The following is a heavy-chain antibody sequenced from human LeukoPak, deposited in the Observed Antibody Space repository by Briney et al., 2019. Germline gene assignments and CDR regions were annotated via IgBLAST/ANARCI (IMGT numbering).Heavy chain of an antibody. V-gene: IGHV1-2*06. CDR3: ARLVVPASQRGWFDP. Sequence: ASVKVSCKASGYTFTGYYMHWVRQAPGQGLEWMGRINPNSGGTNYAQKFQGRVTMTRDTSISTAYMELSRLRSDDTAVYYCARLVVPASQRGWFDPWGQGTLVTVSS. CDR1: GYTFTGYY. J-gene: IGHJ5*02. CDR2: INPNSGGT. D-gene: IGHD2-2*01.